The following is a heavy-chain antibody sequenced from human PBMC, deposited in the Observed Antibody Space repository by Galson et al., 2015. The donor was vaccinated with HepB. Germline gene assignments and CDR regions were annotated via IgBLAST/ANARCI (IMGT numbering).Heavy chain of an antibody. CDR2: IHYSGTT. CDR3: GRRKWGGGQ. D-gene: IGHD1-26*01. Sequence: SETLSLTCTVSGGSISSYYGSWIRQPPGKGLEWLGYIHYSGTTNYNPSPKSRVTMSVDTSKNHFFLRMRSVAPADPAVDFLGRRKWGGGQWGQGILVTVSS. CDR1: GGSISSYY. V-gene: IGHV4-59*01. J-gene: IGHJ4*02.